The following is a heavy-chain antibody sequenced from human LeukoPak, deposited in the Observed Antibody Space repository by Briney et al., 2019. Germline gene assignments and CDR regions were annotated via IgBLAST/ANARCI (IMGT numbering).Heavy chain of an antibody. Sequence: GGSLRLSCAASGFTVSSNYMSWVRQASGKGLEWVSVIYSGGSTYYADSVKGRFTISRDNSKNTLYLQMNSLRAEDTAVYYCARDLRGYSYGYQGAWGQGTLVTVSS. CDR3: ARDLRGYSYGYQGA. D-gene: IGHD5-18*01. J-gene: IGHJ5*02. V-gene: IGHV3-66*01. CDR2: IYSGGST. CDR1: GFTVSSNY.